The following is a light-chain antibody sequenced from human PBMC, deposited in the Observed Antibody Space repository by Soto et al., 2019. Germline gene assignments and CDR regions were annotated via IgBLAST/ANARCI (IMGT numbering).Light chain of an antibody. J-gene: IGLJ2*01. CDR2: NVS. Sequence: QSALTQPASVSGSPGQSITISCTGTSSDVGGYNYVSWYQQHPGKAPKLMIYNVSNRPSGVSNRFSGSKSGNTASLTISGLQAEDGGHYYCSSFTRTNTVLFGGGTKLTVL. CDR1: SSDVGGYNY. CDR3: SSFTRTNTVL. V-gene: IGLV2-14*01.